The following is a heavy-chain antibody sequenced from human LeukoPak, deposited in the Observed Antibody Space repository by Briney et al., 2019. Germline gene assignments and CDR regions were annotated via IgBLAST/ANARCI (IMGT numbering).Heavy chain of an antibody. CDR2: IFQSGST. CDR3: ARQAERRGAFDM. V-gene: IGHV4-38-2*01. CDR1: GYSIKSVYY. J-gene: IGHJ3*02. Sequence: PSETLSLTCAVSGYSIKSVYYWGWIRQPPGKGLEWIGSIFQSGSTYYNPSLKSRVTISVDTSKDRFSLNLNSVTAADTAVYFRARQAERRGAFDMWGQGTMVTVSS. D-gene: IGHD1-1*01.